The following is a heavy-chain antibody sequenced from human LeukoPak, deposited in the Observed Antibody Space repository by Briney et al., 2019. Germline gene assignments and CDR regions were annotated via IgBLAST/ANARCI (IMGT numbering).Heavy chain of an antibody. J-gene: IGHJ5*02. V-gene: IGHV4-38-2*02. Sequence: NPSETLSLTCTVSGHSISSGYYWGWIRQPPGKGLEWIGSIYHGGSTYYNPSLKSRVTISVDTSKNQFSLKLSSVTAADTAVYYCARDGSGSYYKKGWFDPWGQGTLVTVSS. CDR2: IYHGGST. D-gene: IGHD3-10*01. CDR1: GHSISSGYY. CDR3: ARDGSGSYYKKGWFDP.